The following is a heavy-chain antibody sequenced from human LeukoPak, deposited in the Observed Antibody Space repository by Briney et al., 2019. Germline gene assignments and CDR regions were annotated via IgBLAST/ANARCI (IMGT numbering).Heavy chain of an antibody. V-gene: IGHV4-4*07. D-gene: IGHD3-22*01. CDR1: GGSISSYY. CDR3: ARAGYYYDSSGYLPVFDY. CDR2: IYTSGST. Sequence: KPSETLSLTCTVSGGSISSYYWSWIRQPAGKGLEWIGRIYTSGSTNYNPSLKSRVTMSVDTSKNQFSLKLSSVTAADTAVYYCARAGYYYDSSGYLPVFDYWGQGTLVTVSS. J-gene: IGHJ4*02.